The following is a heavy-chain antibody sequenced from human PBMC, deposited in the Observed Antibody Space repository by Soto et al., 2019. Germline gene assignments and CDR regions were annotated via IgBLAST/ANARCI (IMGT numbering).Heavy chain of an antibody. Sequence: PSETRCRTCTGSSGSISVTNVFWGWVRQPPGKGLEWIGNIDYSGTAYFSPSLATRVTFHVDTSKNQFSLTLYSVTAADTAVYYCARITGRHLDYWGQGILVTVS. V-gene: IGHV4-39*01. J-gene: IGHJ4*02. CDR3: ARITGRHLDY. CDR1: SGSISVTNVF. D-gene: IGHD1-20*01. CDR2: IDYSGTA.